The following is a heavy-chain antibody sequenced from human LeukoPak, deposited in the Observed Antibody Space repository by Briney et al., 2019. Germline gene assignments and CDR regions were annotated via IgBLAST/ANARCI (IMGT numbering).Heavy chain of an antibody. Sequence: GGSLRLSCAASGFTFSSYAMHWVRQAPGKGLEWVAVISYDGSNKYYADSVKGRFTISRDNSKNTLYLQMNSLRAEDTAVYYCARDNTQYYDFWSGYSLWGQGTLVTVSS. D-gene: IGHD3-3*01. CDR3: ARDNTQYYDFWSGYSL. J-gene: IGHJ4*02. CDR1: GFTFSSYA. V-gene: IGHV3-30-3*01. CDR2: ISYDGSNK.